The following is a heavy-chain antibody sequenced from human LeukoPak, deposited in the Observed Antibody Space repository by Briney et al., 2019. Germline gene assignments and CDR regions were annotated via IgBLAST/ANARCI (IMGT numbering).Heavy chain of an antibody. CDR2: IYQSGST. V-gene: IGHV4-4*02. CDR1: GFTFSNYW. CDR3: ARSVSGSYGAFDI. J-gene: IGHJ3*02. Sequence: PGGSLRLSCATFGFTFSNYWMHWVRQPPGKGLEWIGEIYQSGSTNYSPSLKSRVTISVDNSKNQFSLNLYFVTAADTAVYYCARSVSGSYGAFDIWGQGTMVTVSS. D-gene: IGHD1-26*01.